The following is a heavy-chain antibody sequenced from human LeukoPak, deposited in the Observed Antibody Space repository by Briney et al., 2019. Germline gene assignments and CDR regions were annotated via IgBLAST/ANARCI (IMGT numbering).Heavy chain of an antibody. CDR1: GGSISSYY. D-gene: IGHD4-17*01. CDR3: ARHAYGDYFDY. J-gene: IGHJ4*02. CDR2: IYYSGST. Sequence: SETLSLTCTVSGGSISSYYWSWIRQPPGKGLEWIGYIYYSGSTNYNPSLKSRVTISVDTSKNQFSLKLSSVTAADTAVYYCARHAYGDYFDYWGQGTLVTVSS. V-gene: IGHV4-59*08.